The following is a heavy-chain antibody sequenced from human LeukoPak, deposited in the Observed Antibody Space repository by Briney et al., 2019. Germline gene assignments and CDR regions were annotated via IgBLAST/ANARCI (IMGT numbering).Heavy chain of an antibody. V-gene: IGHV4-39*01. CDR1: GGSISSSSYY. CDR3: ARLLLGVIEEEAFDI. D-gene: IGHD3-22*01. J-gene: IGHJ3*02. Sequence: SETLSLTCSVSGGSISSSSYYWGWIRQPPGKGLEWIGSIYYSGNTYHNPSLKSRVTISVDTSKNQFSLKLSSVTAADTAVYYCARLLLGVIEEEAFDIWGQGTMVTVSS. CDR2: IYYSGNT.